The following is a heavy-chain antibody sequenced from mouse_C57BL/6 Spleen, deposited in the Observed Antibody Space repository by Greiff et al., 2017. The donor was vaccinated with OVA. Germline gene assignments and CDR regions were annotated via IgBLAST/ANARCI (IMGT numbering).Heavy chain of an antibody. J-gene: IGHJ4*01. CDR2: IYPGDGDT. CDR3: ARGDAMDY. V-gene: IGHV1-82*01. Sequence: VQLQQSGPELVKPGASVKISCKASGYAFSSSWMNWVKQRPGKGLEWIGRIYPGDGDTNYNGKFKGKATLTADKSSSTAYMQLSSLTSADSAVYFCARGDAMDYWGQGTSVTVSS. CDR1: GYAFSSSW.